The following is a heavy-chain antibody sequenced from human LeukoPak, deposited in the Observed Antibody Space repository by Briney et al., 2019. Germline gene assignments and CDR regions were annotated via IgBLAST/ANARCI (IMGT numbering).Heavy chain of an antibody. Sequence: SETLSLTCSVSGGSISGFYWSWIRQPPGQTLEWIGYIYSSGSTNYNPSLQSRVTMSVDTSVNQFSLRLSSVTAADTAVYYCARFTYTARPSDVWGKGTTVTVSS. CDR2: IYSSGST. V-gene: IGHV4-4*09. CDR1: GGSISGFY. J-gene: IGHJ6*04. D-gene: IGHD6-6*01. CDR3: ARFTYTARPSDV.